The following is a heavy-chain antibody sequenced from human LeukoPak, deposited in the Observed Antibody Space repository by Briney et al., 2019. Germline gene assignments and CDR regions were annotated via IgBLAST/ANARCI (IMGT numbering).Heavy chain of an antibody. V-gene: IGHV4-59*01. CDR2: IYYSGST. Sequence: SETLSLTCTVSGGSISSYYWSWIRQTPGKGLEWIGYIYYSGSTNYNPSLKSRVTISVDTSKNQFSLKLSSVTAADTAVYYCARAYGSGSYSWFDPWGQGTLVTVSS. D-gene: IGHD3-10*01. CDR1: GGSISSYY. CDR3: ARAYGSGSYSWFDP. J-gene: IGHJ5*02.